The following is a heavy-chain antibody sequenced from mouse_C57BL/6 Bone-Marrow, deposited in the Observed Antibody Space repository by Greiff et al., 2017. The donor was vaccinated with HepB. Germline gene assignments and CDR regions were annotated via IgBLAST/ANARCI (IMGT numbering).Heavy chain of an antibody. CDR1: GFTFSSYA. Sequence: EVQRVESGGGLVKPGGSLKLSCAASGFTFSSYAMSWVRQTPEKRLEWVATISDGGSYTYYPDNVKGRFTISRDNAKNNLYLQMSHLKSEDTAMYYCARDGSTMVTTGYFDVWGTGTTVTVSS. CDR2: ISDGGSYT. CDR3: ARDGSTMVTTGYFDV. D-gene: IGHD2-2*01. J-gene: IGHJ1*03. V-gene: IGHV5-4*01.